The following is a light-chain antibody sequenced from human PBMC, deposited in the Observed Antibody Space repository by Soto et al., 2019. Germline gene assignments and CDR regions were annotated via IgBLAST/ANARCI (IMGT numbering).Light chain of an antibody. CDR3: SSYAGSNNVI. V-gene: IGLV2-8*01. CDR1: SSDVGRNNY. Sequence: QSALTQPPSASGSPGQSVAISCTGTSSDVGRNNYVSWYQQHPGKAPKLMVYEVTKRPSGVPDRFSGSKSGNTASLTVSGLQAEDEADYYCSSYAGSNNVIFGGGTKVTVL. J-gene: IGLJ2*01. CDR2: EVT.